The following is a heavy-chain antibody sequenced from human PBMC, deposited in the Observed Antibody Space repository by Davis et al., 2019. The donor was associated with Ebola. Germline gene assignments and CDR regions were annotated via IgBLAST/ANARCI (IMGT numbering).Heavy chain of an antibody. CDR3: ARVRPRVATEIDP. CDR2: MNPNSGNT. V-gene: IGHV1-8*01. CDR1: GYTFTSYD. J-gene: IGHJ5*02. D-gene: IGHD5-12*01. Sequence: AASVKVSCKASGYTFTSYDINWVRQATGQGLEWMGWMNPNSGNTGYAQKFQGRVTMTRDTSTRTVYMELSSLRSEDTAVYYCARVRPRVATEIDPWGQGTLVTVSS.